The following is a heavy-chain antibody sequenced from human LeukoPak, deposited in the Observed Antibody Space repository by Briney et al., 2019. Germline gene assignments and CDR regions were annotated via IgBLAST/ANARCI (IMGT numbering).Heavy chain of an antibody. CDR3: ATFTSSTASFLS. J-gene: IGHJ5*02. CDR1: GYTFTDFF. V-gene: IGHV1-2*02. D-gene: IGHD3-3*01. CDR2: INPSDGGT. Sequence: ASVKVSCKASGYTFTDFFMHWVRQAPGQGLEWMGWINPSDGGTIYAQKFQGRVTMTRDSSIRTAYMEMNSLRSDDTAVYYCATFTSSTASFLSWGQGTLVTVSS.